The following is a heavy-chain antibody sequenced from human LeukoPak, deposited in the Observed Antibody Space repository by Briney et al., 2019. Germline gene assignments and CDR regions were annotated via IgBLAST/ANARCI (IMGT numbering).Heavy chain of an antibody. CDR3: ASSSWYTSPAD. Sequence: PSETLSLTCTVSGYSISSGYYWGWIRQPPGKGLEWVGEVNHSGSTNYNPSLKSRVTMSVDTSKNQFSVKLSSVTAADTAVYYCASSSWYTSPADWGQGTLVTVSS. D-gene: IGHD6-13*01. V-gene: IGHV4-38-2*02. J-gene: IGHJ4*02. CDR1: GYSISSGYY. CDR2: VNHSGST.